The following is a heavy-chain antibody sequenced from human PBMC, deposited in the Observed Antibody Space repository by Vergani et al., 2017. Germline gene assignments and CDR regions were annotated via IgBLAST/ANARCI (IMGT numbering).Heavy chain of an antibody. CDR3: ATPQTVTTGGMEV. D-gene: IGHD4-17*01. Sequence: VQLVQSGAEVKKPGATMKISCKVSGYTFPDHYMHWVKQAPAKGLEWMGLVDPEDGETIYAEKFKGRVTIDADTSTDKAHLESSSLGSEDTAVYYCATPQTVTTGGMEVWGQGATVIVSS. CDR1: GYTFPDHY. CDR2: VDPEDGET. J-gene: IGHJ6*02. V-gene: IGHV1-69-2*01.